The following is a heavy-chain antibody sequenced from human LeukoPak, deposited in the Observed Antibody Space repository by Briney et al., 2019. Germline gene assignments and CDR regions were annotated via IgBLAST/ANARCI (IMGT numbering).Heavy chain of an antibody. Sequence: SETLSLTCTVSGGSISSYYWSWIRQPPGKGLEWIGYIYYSGSTNYNPSLKSRVTTSVDTSKNQFSLKLSSVTAADTAVYYCARLWGAWYFDLWGRGTLVTVSS. D-gene: IGHD3-16*01. V-gene: IGHV4-59*12. CDR1: GGSISSYY. J-gene: IGHJ2*01. CDR3: ARLWGAWYFDL. CDR2: IYYSGST.